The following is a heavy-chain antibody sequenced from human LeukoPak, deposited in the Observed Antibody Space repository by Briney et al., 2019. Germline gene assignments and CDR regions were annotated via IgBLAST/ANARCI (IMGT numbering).Heavy chain of an antibody. CDR2: INAGNGST. Sequence: ASVKVSCKASGYTFTSYAMHWVRQAPGQRLEWMGWINAGNGSTKYSQKFQGRVTITRDTSASTAYMELSSLRSEDTAVYYCARVVRGYSYGTFDYWGQGTLVTVSS. CDR3: ARVVRGYSYGTFDY. D-gene: IGHD5-18*01. J-gene: IGHJ4*02. CDR1: GYTFTSYA. V-gene: IGHV1-3*01.